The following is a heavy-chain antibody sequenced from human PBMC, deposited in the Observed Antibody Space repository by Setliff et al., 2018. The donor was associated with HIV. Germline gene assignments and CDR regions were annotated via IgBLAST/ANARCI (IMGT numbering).Heavy chain of an antibody. J-gene: IGHJ4*02. CDR2: ISAYNGDT. V-gene: IGHV1-18*04. CDR1: GYSFSSYG. CDR3: ARYVPADASFDY. Sequence: ASVKVSCKAAGYSFSSYGITWVRQATGQGLEWMGWISAYNGDTRYAQTLQDRVTMTTDTSTSTAYMEVRSLRSDDTAVYFCARYVPADASFDYWGPGTQVTVSS. D-gene: IGHD2-2*01.